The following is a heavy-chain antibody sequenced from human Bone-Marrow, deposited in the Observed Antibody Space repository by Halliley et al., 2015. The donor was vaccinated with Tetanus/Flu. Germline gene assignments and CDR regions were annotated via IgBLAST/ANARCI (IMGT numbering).Heavy chain of an antibody. J-gene: IGHJ6*02. D-gene: IGHD6-19*01. CDR3: AKDIREAGAGAPGYGMDV. V-gene: IGHV3-30*18. CDR1: GFTFSDYG. CDR2: ISNGGSKQ. Sequence: SLRLSCAASGFTFSDYGMPWVRQAPGKGLQWVAVISNGGSKQYSADSVKGRLTISRDNSKNTLYLQMNSLRAEDTAVYYCAKDIREAGAGAPGYGMDVGGQGTTVTVSS.